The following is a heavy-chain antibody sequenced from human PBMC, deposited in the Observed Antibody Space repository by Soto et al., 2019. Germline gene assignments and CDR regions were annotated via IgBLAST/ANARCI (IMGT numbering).Heavy chain of an antibody. CDR2: IKSKTDGGTT. J-gene: IGHJ6*02. D-gene: IGHD3-10*01. V-gene: IGHV3-15*01. Sequence: GGSLRLSCAASGFTFSNAWMSWVRQAPGKGLEWVGRIKSKTDGGTTDYAAPVKGRLTISRDDSKNTLYLQMNSLKTEDTAVYYCARDAGPSGSYYWSFTNYYYGMDVWGQGTTVTVSS. CDR1: GFTFSNAW. CDR3: ARDAGPSGSYYWSFTNYYYGMDV.